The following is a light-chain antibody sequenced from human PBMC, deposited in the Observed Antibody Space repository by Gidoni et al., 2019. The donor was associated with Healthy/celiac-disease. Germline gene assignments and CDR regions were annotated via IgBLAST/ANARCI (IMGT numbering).Light chain of an antibody. CDR1: SGGIAINY. CDR3: QSYDSSNHWV. CDR2: EDN. V-gene: IGLV6-57*01. Sequence: NFMLTQPHSVSESPGKTVTISCTRSSGGIAINYVQWYQQRPGSSPTTVIYEDNQRPSGVPDRFSGSIDSSSNSASLTISGLKTEDEADYYCQSYDSSNHWVFGGGTKLTVL. J-gene: IGLJ3*02.